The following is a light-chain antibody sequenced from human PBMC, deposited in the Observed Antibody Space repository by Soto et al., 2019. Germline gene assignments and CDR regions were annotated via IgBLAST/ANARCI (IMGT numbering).Light chain of an antibody. CDR1: SSDVGGYHY. CDR3: SSYTNRDALV. V-gene: IGLV2-14*03. J-gene: IGLJ2*01. CDR2: DVS. Sequence: QSALTQPASVSGSPGQSITISCTGTSSDVGGYHYVSWYQQHPGKAPKLMIYDVSNRPSGVSNRFSGSKSGNTASLTISGLHNEDEADYYCSSYTNRDALVFGGGTKLTVL.